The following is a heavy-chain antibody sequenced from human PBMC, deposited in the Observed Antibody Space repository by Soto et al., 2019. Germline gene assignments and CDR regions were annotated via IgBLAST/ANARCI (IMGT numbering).Heavy chain of an antibody. D-gene: IGHD6-13*01. CDR3: AGDGGQRYSSSWSYYDYGMDV. Sequence: QVQLVQSGAEVKKPGASVKVSCKASGYTFTSYGISWVRQAPGQGLEWMGWISAYNGNTNYAQKLQGRVTMTTDTSTSTAYMELRSLRSDDTAVYYCAGDGGQRYSSSWSYYDYGMDVWGQGTTVTVSS. J-gene: IGHJ6*02. CDR2: ISAYNGNT. CDR1: GYTFTSYG. V-gene: IGHV1-18*01.